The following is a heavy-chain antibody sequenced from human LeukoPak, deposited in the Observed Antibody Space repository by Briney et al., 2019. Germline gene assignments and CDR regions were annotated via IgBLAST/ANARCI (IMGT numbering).Heavy chain of an antibody. Sequence: PSETLSLTCAVAGASISNSNWWTWVRQPPGKGLEWIGEIYHSGSTNYKPSLKSRATISVDKSKNQFSLKLSSVTAADTAVYYCASRAPRDNFNRYLPIDYWCQGTLVTVSS. J-gene: IGHJ4*02. CDR1: GASISNSNW. CDR2: IYHSGST. V-gene: IGHV4-4*02. CDR3: ASRAPRDNFNRYLPIDY. D-gene: IGHD1-20*01.